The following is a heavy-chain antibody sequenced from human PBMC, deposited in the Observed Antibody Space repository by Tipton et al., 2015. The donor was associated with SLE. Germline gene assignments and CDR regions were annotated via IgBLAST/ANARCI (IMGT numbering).Heavy chain of an antibody. D-gene: IGHD6-13*01. J-gene: IGHJ4*02. Sequence: SLRLSCAASGFTFSSYSMNWVRQAPGKGLEWVSYISSSSSTIYYADSVKGRFTISRDNAKNSLYLQMNSLRAEDTAVYYCARASYSSSWYGTFFDYWGQGTLVTVSS. CDR3: ARASYSSSWYGTFFDY. V-gene: IGHV3-48*01. CDR2: ISSSSSTI. CDR1: GFTFSSYS.